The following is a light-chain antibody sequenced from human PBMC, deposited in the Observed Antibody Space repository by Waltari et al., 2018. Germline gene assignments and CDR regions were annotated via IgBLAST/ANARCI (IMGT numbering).Light chain of an antibody. Sequence: DVVMTQSPLSLPVTLGQPASISCRSGQSLVHSDGKTYLNWIQQRPGQSPSRLIYKVSNRDSGVPDRFRASGSGTDFTLKISRVEAEDVGVYYCMQGTHWPLYTFGQGTKLEIK. CDR2: KVS. J-gene: IGKJ2*01. V-gene: IGKV2-30*02. CDR3: MQGTHWPLYT. CDR1: QSLVHSDGKTY.